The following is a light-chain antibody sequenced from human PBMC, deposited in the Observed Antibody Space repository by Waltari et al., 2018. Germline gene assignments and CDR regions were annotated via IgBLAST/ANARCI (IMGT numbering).Light chain of an antibody. CDR1: QTISNY. Sequence: EIVLTQSPGTLSLSPGERATLSCRASQTISNYLAWYQQKPGQAPRLLIYDASSRAIGIPDRFSGSGSGTDFTLTISRLEPEDFEMYYCQQYGSSPTFGQGTKLEIK. V-gene: IGKV3-20*01. CDR3: QQYGSSPT. J-gene: IGKJ2*01. CDR2: DAS.